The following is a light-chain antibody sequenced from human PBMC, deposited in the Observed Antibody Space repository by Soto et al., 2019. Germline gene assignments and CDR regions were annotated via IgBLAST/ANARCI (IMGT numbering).Light chain of an antibody. CDR1: QSVSSY. CDR3: QQYGSSLT. Sequence: EIVLTQSPATLSLSPGERATLSCRASQSVSSYLAWYQQKPGQAPRLLIYDASSRASGIPDRLSGSGSGTDFTLTISRVEPEDFAPYYCQQYGSSLTFGLGTKVDNK. J-gene: IGKJ1*01. V-gene: IGKV3-20*01. CDR2: DAS.